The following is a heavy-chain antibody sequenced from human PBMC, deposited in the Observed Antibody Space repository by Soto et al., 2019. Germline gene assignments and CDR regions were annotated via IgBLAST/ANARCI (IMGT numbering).Heavy chain of an antibody. CDR3: ARDLWIAVMGNWFDP. CDR1: GYTFTSYY. D-gene: IGHD6-19*01. V-gene: IGHV1-46*01. J-gene: IGHJ5*02. Sequence: ASVKVSCKASGYTFTSYYMHWVRQAPGQGLEWMGIINPSGGSTSYAQKFQGRVTMTRDTSTSTVYMELSSLRSEDTAVYYCARDLWIAVMGNWFDPWGQGTLVTVSS. CDR2: INPSGGST.